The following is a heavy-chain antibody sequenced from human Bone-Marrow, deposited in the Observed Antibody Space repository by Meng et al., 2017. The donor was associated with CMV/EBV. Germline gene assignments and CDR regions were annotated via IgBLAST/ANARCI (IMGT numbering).Heavy chain of an antibody. CDR2: ISSSGNTI. CDR3: ARADSSGYYGGEDYYYYGMDV. V-gene: IGHV3-48*03. CDR1: GFTFSRYE. J-gene: IGHJ6*02. D-gene: IGHD3-22*01. Sequence: GECLKIACAASGFTFSRYEMNWVRQAPGKGLEWVSYISSSGNTIYYADSVKGRFTISRDNAKNSLYLQMNSLRAEDTAVYYCARADSSGYYGGEDYYYYGMDVWGQGTTVTVSS.